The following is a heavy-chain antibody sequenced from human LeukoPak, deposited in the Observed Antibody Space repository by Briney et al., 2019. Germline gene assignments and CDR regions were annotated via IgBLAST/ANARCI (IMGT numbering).Heavy chain of an antibody. J-gene: IGHJ5*02. CDR1: GFTLSSYA. V-gene: IGHV3-23*01. CDR2: ISGSGGST. D-gene: IGHD3-22*01. CDR3: AKDVEYYYDSSGPWYNWFDP. Sequence: GGSLRLSCAASGFTLSSYAMSWVRQAPGKGLEWVSAISGSGGSTYYADSVKGRFTISRDNSKNTLYLQMNSLRAEDTAVYYCAKDVEYYYDSSGPWYNWFDPWGQGTLVTVSS.